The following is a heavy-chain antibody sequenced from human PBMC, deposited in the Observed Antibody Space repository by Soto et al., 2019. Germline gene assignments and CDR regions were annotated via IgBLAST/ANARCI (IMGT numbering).Heavy chain of an antibody. D-gene: IGHD3-10*01. J-gene: IGHJ4*02. V-gene: IGHV3-30*18. CDR2: ISYDGSKS. Sequence: PGGSLRLSCAASGFSFSYYGMNWVRQAPGKGLEWVAVISYDGSKSYYAESVKGRITISRDNSKNTLYLQMNSLRPEDTAVYYCAKDWDYYGSGSYGIFDYWGQGA. CDR1: GFSFSYYG. CDR3: AKDWDYYGSGSYGIFDY.